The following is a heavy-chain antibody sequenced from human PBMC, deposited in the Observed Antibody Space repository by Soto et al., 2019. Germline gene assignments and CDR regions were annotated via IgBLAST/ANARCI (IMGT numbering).Heavy chain of an antibody. CDR2: IYYSGST. J-gene: IGHJ6*02. CDR1: GGSISSGGYY. V-gene: IGHV4-31*03. CDR3: ARGLRFRGSYGMDV. Sequence: QVQLQESGPGLVKPSQTLSLTCTVSGGSISSGGYYWSWIRQHPGKGLEWIGYIYYSGSTYYNPSLKSRVTICVETSKNQFSLKLSSVTAADTAVYYWARGLRFRGSYGMDVWGQGTTVTVSS. D-gene: IGHD3-10*01.